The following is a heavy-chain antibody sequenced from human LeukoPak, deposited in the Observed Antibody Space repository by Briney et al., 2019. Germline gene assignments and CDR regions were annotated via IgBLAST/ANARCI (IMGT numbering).Heavy chain of an antibody. J-gene: IGHJ6*03. V-gene: IGHV4-34*01. CDR2: INHSGST. D-gene: IGHD6-13*01. Sequence: SETLSLTCAVYGGSFSGYYWSWIRQPPGKGLEWIGEINHSGSTNYNPSPKSRVTISVDTSKNQFSLKMSSVTAADTAVYYCARGSGIAAPAYYYYYMDVWGKGTTVTVSS. CDR1: GGSFSGYY. CDR3: ARGSGIAAPAYYYYYMDV.